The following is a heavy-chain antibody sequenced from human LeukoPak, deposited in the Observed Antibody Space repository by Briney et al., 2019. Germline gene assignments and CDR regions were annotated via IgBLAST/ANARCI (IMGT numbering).Heavy chain of an antibody. CDR1: GYTFTSYG. CDR3: ARDEGYYDSSGDDY. V-gene: IGHV1-18*01. J-gene: IGHJ4*02. CDR2: ISAYNGNT. Sequence: ASVKVSCKASGYTFTSYGISWVRQAPGQGLEWMGWISAYNGNTNYAQKLQGRVTMTTDTSTSTAYMELRSLRSDDTAVYYCARDEGYYDSSGDDYWGQGTLVTVSS. D-gene: IGHD3-22*01.